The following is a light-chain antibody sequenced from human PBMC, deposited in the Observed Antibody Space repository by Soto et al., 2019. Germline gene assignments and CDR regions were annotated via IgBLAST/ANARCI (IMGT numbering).Light chain of an antibody. CDR1: QSASSSY. CDR2: GAS. Sequence: EIVLTQSPGTLSLSPGERATLSCRASQSASSSYLAWYQQKPGQAPRLLIFGASTRATGIPDRFSGSGSGTVFTLTISRLEPEDFAVYYCQQYVSSPALSFGGGTKV. V-gene: IGKV3-20*01. CDR3: QQYVSSPALS. J-gene: IGKJ4*01.